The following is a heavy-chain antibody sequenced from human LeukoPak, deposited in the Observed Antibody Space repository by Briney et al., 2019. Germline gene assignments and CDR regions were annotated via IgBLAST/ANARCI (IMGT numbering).Heavy chain of an antibody. V-gene: IGHV3-7*01. CDR1: GMTFSSHW. Sequence: PGGSLRLSCAASGMTFSSHWMSWVRQAPGKGLEWVANIKSDGSEKYYLDSVKGRFTISRDNAKNSLYLQMNSLRAEGSAVYYCARYCTFRTCSGTKFDSWGQGTLVTVSS. J-gene: IGHJ4*02. CDR3: ARYCTFRTCSGTKFDS. D-gene: IGHD1-1*01. CDR2: IKSDGSEK.